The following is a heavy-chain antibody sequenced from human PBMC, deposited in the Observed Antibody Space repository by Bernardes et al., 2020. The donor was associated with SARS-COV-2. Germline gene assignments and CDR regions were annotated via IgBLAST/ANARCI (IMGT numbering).Heavy chain of an antibody. Sequence: GGTLRLSCAASGFTFSSYSMNWVRKAPGKGLEWVSYISSSSSTIYYADSVKGRFTISRDNAKNSLYLQMNSLRAEDTAVYYCARDTDYDFWSGYRKTLDYWGQGTLVTVSS. J-gene: IGHJ4*02. V-gene: IGHV3-48*01. CDR3: ARDTDYDFWSGYRKTLDY. D-gene: IGHD3-3*01. CDR2: ISSSSSTI. CDR1: GFTFSSYS.